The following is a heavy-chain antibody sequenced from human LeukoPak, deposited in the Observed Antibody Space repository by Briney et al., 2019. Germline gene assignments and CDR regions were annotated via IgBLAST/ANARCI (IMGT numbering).Heavy chain of an antibody. CDR3: ARSGNYGGAY. J-gene: IGHJ4*02. V-gene: IGHV4-31*03. CDR1: GGSISSGGYY. D-gene: IGHD4-17*01. CDR2: IYYSGST. Sequence: SQTLSLTCTVSGGSISSGGYYWSWIRQHPGKGLEWIGYIYYSGSTSYNPSLKSRVTISVDTSKNQFSLKLSSVTAADTAVYYCARSGNYGGAYWGPGTLVTVSS.